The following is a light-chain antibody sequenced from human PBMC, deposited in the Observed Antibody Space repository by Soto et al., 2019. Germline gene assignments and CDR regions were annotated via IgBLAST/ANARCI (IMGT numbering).Light chain of an antibody. V-gene: IGKV3-15*01. CDR3: QQYNNSPQT. Sequence: EIVMTQSPATLSVAPGERATLSCRASQSVSSNLAWYQQKPGQAPRLLIYGASTRATGIPARFSGSGSGTDFTLTISSLESEDFAVYYCQQYNNSPQTFGQGNKVEIK. CDR2: GAS. J-gene: IGKJ1*01. CDR1: QSVSSN.